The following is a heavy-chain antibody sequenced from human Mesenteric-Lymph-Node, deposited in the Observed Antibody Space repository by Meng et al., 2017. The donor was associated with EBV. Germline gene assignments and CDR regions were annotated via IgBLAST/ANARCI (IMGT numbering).Heavy chain of an antibody. CDR1: VITFSDYY. Sequence: ESGGGLVEPGGSLSLSCAASVITFSDYYMSRIRQAPGRGLEWVSYISGSGYNLYYADSVKGRFTEFRDNPKKSVYLQMNSLRAEDTAMYLCARDPPWGNGYEGDYWGQGTLVTVSS. CDR3: ARDPPWGNGYEGDY. J-gene: IGHJ4*02. V-gene: IGHV3-11*01. CDR2: ISGSGYNL. D-gene: IGHD3-16*01.